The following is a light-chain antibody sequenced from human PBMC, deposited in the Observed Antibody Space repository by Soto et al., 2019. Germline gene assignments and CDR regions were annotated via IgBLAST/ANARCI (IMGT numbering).Light chain of an antibody. CDR3: QTWGTGIWV. CDR2: LNSDGSH. J-gene: IGLJ3*02. CDR1: RVHSSYA. V-gene: IGLV4-69*01. Sequence: QLVLTQSPSASASLGASVKLTCTLSRVHSSYAIAWHQQQPEKGPRYLMKLNSDGSHSKGDGIPDRFSGSSSGAERYLTISSLQSEDEADYYCQTWGTGIWVFGGGTKLTVL.